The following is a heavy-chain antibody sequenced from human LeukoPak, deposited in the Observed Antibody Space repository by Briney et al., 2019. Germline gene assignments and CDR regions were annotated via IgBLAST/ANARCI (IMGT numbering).Heavy chain of an antibody. CDR1: GFTVSSNY. Sequence: GGSLRLSCAASGFTVSSNYMSWVRQAPGKGLEWVSVIYSCGSTYYADSVKGRFTISRDNSKNTLYLQMNSLRAEDTAVYYCAKAGRGYDFWSDRTPPYYFDYWGQGTLVTVSS. CDR2: IYSCGST. D-gene: IGHD3-3*01. J-gene: IGHJ4*02. V-gene: IGHV3-66*01. CDR3: AKAGRGYDFWSDRTPPYYFDY.